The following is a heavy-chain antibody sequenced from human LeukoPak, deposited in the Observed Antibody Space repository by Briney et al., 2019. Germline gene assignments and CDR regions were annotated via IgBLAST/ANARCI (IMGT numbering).Heavy chain of an antibody. CDR1: GFTFSSYW. V-gene: IGHV3-7*01. J-gene: IGHJ4*02. D-gene: IGHD4-17*01. Sequence: GGSLRLSCAASGFTFSSYWMSWVRQAPGKGLEWVANIKQDGSEKYYVDSVKGRFTISRDNAKNSLYLQMNSLRAEDTAVYYCARVYGEIEAYYFDYWGQGTLVTVSP. CDR3: ARVYGEIEAYYFDY. CDR2: IKQDGSEK.